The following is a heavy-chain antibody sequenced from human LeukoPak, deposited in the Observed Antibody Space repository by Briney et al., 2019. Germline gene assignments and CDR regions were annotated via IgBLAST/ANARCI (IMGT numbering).Heavy chain of an antibody. J-gene: IGHJ3*01. CDR1: GFTFSGSA. D-gene: IGHD3-16*02. CDR3: ARDMQLST. Sequence: GRSLRLSCAASGFTFSGSAMSWVRHAPGEGLEWVSLISYSGANSYYTDSVRGRFTISGENSKDTQVLQMKSRRAEDTAIYCCARDMQLSTWGLGTMVTVSS. V-gene: IGHV3-23*01. CDR2: ISYSGANS.